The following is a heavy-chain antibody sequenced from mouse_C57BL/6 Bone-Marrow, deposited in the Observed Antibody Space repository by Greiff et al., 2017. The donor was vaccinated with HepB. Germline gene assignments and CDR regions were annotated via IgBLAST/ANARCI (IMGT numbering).Heavy chain of an antibody. CDR1: GFTFSDYY. CDR2: ISNGGGST. CDR3: ARGGGLGIDY. J-gene: IGHJ2*01. D-gene: IGHD4-1*01. Sequence: EVKLMESGGGLVQPGGSLKLSCAASGFTFSDYYMYWVRQTPEKRLEWVAYISNGGGSTYYPDTVKGRFTISRDNAKNTLYLQMSRLKSEDTAMYYCARGGGLGIDYWGQGTTLTVSS. V-gene: IGHV5-12*01.